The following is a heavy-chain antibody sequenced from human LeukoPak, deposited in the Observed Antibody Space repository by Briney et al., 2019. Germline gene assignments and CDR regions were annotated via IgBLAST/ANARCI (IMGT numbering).Heavy chain of an antibody. CDR2: IRYDGSNK. CDR3: AKDLPDIVVVPAAPPVFDY. D-gene: IGHD2-2*01. V-gene: IGHV3-30*02. CDR1: GFTFSSYG. Sequence: GGSLRLSCAASGFTFSSYGMHWVRQAPGKGLEWVAFIRYDGSNKYYADSVKGRFTISRDNSKNTLYLQMNSLRAEDTAVYYCAKDLPDIVVVPAAPPVFDYWGQGTLVTVSS. J-gene: IGHJ4*02.